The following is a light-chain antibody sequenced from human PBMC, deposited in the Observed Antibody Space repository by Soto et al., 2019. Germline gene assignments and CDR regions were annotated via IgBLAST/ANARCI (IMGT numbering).Light chain of an antibody. CDR1: QRLSSY. Sequence: IQMSPSPSSLSASVGDRVTITCRASQRLSSYLPWYQQKPGKVPKLLIYAASNWHSGVPARFSGSGSGTDFTLTISSLQPEDFATYYCQQRYSTPRTCGQGTKGDI. CDR2: AAS. CDR3: QQRYSTPRT. J-gene: IGKJ1*01. V-gene: IGKV1-39*01.